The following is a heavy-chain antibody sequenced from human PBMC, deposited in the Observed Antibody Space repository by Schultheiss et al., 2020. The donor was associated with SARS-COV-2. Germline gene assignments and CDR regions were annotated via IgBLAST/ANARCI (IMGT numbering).Heavy chain of an antibody. J-gene: IGHJ4*02. CDR3: AKPNAPYGDYVVRVFDY. V-gene: IGHV3-48*04. CDR1: GFTFSSYS. CDR2: ISSSGSTI. D-gene: IGHD4-17*01. Sequence: GGSLRLSCAASGFTFSSYSMNWVRQAPGKGLEWVSYISSSGSTIYYADSVKGRFTISRDNAKNSLYLQMNSLRAEDTAVYYCAKPNAPYGDYVVRVFDYWGQGTLVTVSS.